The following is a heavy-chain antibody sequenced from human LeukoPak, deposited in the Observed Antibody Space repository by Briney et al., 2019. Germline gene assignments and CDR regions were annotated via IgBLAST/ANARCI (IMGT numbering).Heavy chain of an antibody. CDR2: IYYSGST. V-gene: IGHV4-39*07. CDR1: GGSISSSSYY. CDR3: ARDGSYYDSSNWYFDL. Sequence: PSETLSLTCTVSGGSISSSSYYWGWIRQPPGKGLEWIGSIYYSGSTYYNPSLKSRVTISVDTSKNQFSLKLSSVTAADTAVYYCARDGSYYDSSNWYFDLWGRGTLVTVSS. D-gene: IGHD3-22*01. J-gene: IGHJ2*01.